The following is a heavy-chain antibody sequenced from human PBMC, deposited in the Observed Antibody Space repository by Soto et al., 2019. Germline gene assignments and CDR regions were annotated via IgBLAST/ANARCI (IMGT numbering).Heavy chain of an antibody. Sequence: PGGSLRLSCAASGFTFSNAWMSWVRQAPGKGLEWVGRIKSKTDGGTTDYAAPVKGRFTISRDDSKNTLYLQMNSLKTEDTAVYYCTTLLLYYDSSGYYYFFDYWGQGTLVTVSS. J-gene: IGHJ4*02. V-gene: IGHV3-15*01. CDR1: GFTFSNAW. D-gene: IGHD3-22*01. CDR3: TTLLLYYDSSGYYYFFDY. CDR2: IKSKTDGGTT.